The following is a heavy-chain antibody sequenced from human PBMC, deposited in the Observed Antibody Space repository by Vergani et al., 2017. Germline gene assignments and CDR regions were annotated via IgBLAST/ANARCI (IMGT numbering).Heavy chain of an antibody. CDR2: IYYSGST. Sequence: QLQLQESGPGLVKPSETLSLTCTVSGGPISSSSYYWGWIRQPPGKGLEWIGSIYYSGSTNYNPSLKSRVTISVDTSNYQFSLTLCSVAAADTAVYYCAGKTSAYDILTGYYHTHPFDYWGQGTLVTVSS. D-gene: IGHD3-9*01. V-gene: IGHV4-39*07. CDR1: GGPISSSSYY. J-gene: IGHJ4*02. CDR3: AGKTSAYDILTGYYHTHPFDY.